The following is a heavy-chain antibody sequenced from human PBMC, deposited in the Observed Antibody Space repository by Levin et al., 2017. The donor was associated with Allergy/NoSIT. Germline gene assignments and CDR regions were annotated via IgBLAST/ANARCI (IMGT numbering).Heavy chain of an antibody. CDR1: GFTFSAYG. D-gene: IGHD6-13*01. J-gene: IGHJ4*02. CDR3: ARDPRYSSTWYYFDH. V-gene: IGHV3-30*03. Sequence: GGSLRLSCAASGFTFSAYGMHWVRQALGKGLEWVAVISYDGRNKYYIDSVKGRFNISRDNSKNTLYLQMDSLTSDDTAVYYCARDPRYSSTWYYFDHWGQGTLVSVSS. CDR2: ISYDGRNK.